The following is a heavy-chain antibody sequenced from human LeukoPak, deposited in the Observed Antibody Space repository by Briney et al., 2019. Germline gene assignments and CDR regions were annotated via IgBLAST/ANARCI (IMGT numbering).Heavy chain of an antibody. CDR2: ISYDGSNK. CDR3: AKSGGMTAAGFGY. V-gene: IGHV3-30*18. J-gene: IGHJ4*02. Sequence: GRSLRLSCAASGFSFSRYGMHWVRQAPGKGLEWVAVISYDGSNKYYADSVKGRFTISRDNSKNTLYLQMNSLRAEDTAVYYCAKSGGMTAAGFGYWGQGTLVTVSS. CDR1: GFSFSRYG. D-gene: IGHD6-13*01.